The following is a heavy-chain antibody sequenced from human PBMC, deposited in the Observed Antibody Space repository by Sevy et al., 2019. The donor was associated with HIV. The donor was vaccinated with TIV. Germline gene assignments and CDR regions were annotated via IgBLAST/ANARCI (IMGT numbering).Heavy chain of an antibody. CDR3: ARHLQQSRTYHYYYGMDV. D-gene: IGHD6-13*01. CDR2: AHYSGST. J-gene: IGHJ6*02. Sequence: SETLSLTCSVSGGPISSTFSYWGWIRQPPGKWLEWIGSAHYSGSTYYNSSLKRRATVSVDTSRGYFSLKLTSLTAADTAEYYCARHLQQSRTYHYYYGMDVWGQWTTVTVSS. CDR1: GGPISSTFSY. V-gene: IGHV4-39*01.